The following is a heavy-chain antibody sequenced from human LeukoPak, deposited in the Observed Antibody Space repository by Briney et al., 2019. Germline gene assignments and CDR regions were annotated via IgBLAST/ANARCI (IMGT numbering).Heavy chain of an antibody. Sequence: GGSLRLSCAASGFTFSSYSMNWVRQAPGKGLESVSSIGSRSTYTYSADSVKGRFTISRDNAKNSLYLQMNSLRAGDTAAYYCARGGLNFDAFDIWGQGTMVTVSS. CDR3: ARGGLNFDAFDI. V-gene: IGHV3-21*01. CDR2: IGSRSTYT. CDR1: GFTFSSYS. D-gene: IGHD1-7*01. J-gene: IGHJ3*02.